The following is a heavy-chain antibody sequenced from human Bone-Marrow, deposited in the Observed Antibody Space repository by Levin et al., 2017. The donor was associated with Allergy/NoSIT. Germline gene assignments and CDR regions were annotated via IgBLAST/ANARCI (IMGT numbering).Heavy chain of an antibody. Sequence: SGPTLVQPTQTLTLTCTFSGFSLTTSAVGVGWIRQPPGKALEWLALLYWGDDKYYSPSLRTRLTITKDSSKNQVVLTMTNMDPVDTATYYCAHRGSTGDVAHWGQGTLVTVSS. CDR1: GFSLTTSAVG. V-gene: IGHV2-5*02. J-gene: IGHJ4*02. D-gene: IGHD7-27*01. CDR2: LYWGDDK. CDR3: AHRGSTGDVAH.